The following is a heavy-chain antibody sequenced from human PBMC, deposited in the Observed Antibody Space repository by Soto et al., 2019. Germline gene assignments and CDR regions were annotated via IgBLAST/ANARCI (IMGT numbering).Heavy chain of an antibody. CDR2: ISWSSVTF. CDR1: GFNFDDYA. V-gene: IGHV3-9*01. D-gene: IGHD5-12*01. Sequence: EVQLVESGGGLVQPGRSLRLSCAASGFNFDDYAMHWVRQAPGKGLERVSGISWSSVTFDYADSVKGRFTISRDNAKNSLYLQMNSLRAEDTAFYYCAKDHDEDFGYDLDYFDYWGQGTLVTVSS. J-gene: IGHJ4*02. CDR3: AKDHDEDFGYDLDYFDY.